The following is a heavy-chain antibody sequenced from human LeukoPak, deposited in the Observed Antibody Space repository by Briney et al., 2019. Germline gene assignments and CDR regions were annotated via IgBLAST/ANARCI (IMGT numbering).Heavy chain of an antibody. J-gene: IGHJ6*02. D-gene: IGHD1-1*01. CDR2: INHSGST. V-gene: IGHV4-34*01. CDR3: ASGVQSERRRLTGTQPIYYGMDV. CDR1: GGSFSGHY. Sequence: SETLSLTCAVHGGSFSGHYWSWIRQPPGKGLEWIGEINHSGSTSYNPSLNSRVTISADPSKNQFSLGLSSATAADTAVYYCASGVQSERRRLTGTQPIYYGMDVWGQGTTVTVSS.